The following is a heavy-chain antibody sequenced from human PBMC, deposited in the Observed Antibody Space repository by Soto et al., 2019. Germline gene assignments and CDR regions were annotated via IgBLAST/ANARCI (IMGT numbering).Heavy chain of an antibody. CDR2: ISYDGSNK. CDR3: ARDMWQQLLNYYYYYGMDV. V-gene: IGHV3-30-3*01. Sequence: QVQLVESRGGVVQPGRTLRLSCAATGFTFSTYAMHWVRQAPGKGLEWVAVISYDGSNKYYADSVKGRFTISRDNSKNTLYLQMNSLRAEDTAVYYCARDMWQQLLNYYYYYGMDVCGQGTTVTVSS. D-gene: IGHD6-13*01. J-gene: IGHJ6*02. CDR1: GFTFSTYA.